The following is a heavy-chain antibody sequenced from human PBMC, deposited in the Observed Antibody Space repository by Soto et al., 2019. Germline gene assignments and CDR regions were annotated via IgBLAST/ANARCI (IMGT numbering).Heavy chain of an antibody. Sequence: EVQLLESGGGLVQPGGSLRLSCAASGFTFSSHVMSWVRQAPGKGLEWVSGISTGGGSTDYADSVKGRFTISRDNSKNTLHLQMKSLRGEDTALYYCARSREIIASAGSFDYWGQGTLVTVSS. CDR2: ISTGGGST. V-gene: IGHV3-23*01. CDR1: GFTFSSHV. CDR3: ARSREIIASAGSFDY. D-gene: IGHD6-25*01. J-gene: IGHJ4*02.